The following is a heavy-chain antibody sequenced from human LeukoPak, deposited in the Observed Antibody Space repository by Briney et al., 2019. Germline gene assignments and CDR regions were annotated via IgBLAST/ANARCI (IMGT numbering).Heavy chain of an antibody. CDR1: GGSISGSF. J-gene: IGHJ5*02. Sequence: PSETLSLTCTVSGGSISGSFWSWIRQPAGKGLEWIGRIYASGRTNHNPSLKSRITISVDTSKNQFSLKLSSVTAADTAVYYCARGGRIAALNWFDPWGQGTLVTVSS. CDR3: ARGGRIAALNWFDP. D-gene: IGHD6-6*01. V-gene: IGHV4-4*07. CDR2: IYASGRT.